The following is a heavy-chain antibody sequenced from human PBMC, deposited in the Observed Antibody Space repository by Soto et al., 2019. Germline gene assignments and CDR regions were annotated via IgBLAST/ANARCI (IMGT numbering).Heavy chain of an antibody. D-gene: IGHD3-3*01. J-gene: IGHJ5*02. CDR1: GYTFTSYG. Sequence: ASVKVSCKASGYTFTSYGISWVRQAPGQGLEWMGWISAYNGNTNCAQKLQGRVTMTTDTSTSTAYMELRSLRSDDTAVYYCARDCPPYYDFWSGYYTVNWFDPWGQGTLVTVSS. V-gene: IGHV1-18*01. CDR2: ISAYNGNT. CDR3: ARDCPPYYDFWSGYYTVNWFDP.